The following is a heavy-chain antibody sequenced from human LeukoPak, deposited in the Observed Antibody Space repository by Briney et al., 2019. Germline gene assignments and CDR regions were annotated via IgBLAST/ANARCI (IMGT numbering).Heavy chain of an antibody. V-gene: IGHV6-1*01. CDR3: ASWMDV. Sequence: KPSQPLSLTWAVSGDRVSRNSAAWNWISQSPSRGLESLGRTYYRYKSYYDYAGSLTSRITPTPPTSKNQSSLQLHSLPPEDTAVYYCASWMDVWGPGTTVTVSS. CDR1: GDRVSRNSAA. J-gene: IGHJ6*02. CDR2: TYYRYKSYY.